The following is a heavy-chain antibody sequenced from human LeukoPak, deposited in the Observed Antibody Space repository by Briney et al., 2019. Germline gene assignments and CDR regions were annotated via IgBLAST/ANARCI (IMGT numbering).Heavy chain of an antibody. V-gene: IGHV4-59*11. CDR1: GGSISSHY. D-gene: IGHD3-22*01. CDR3: ARVPNYYDSSGYYYFDY. Sequence: SETLSLTCTVSGGSISSHYWSWIRQPPGKGLVWIGYIYYSGSTNYNPSLKSRVTISVDTFKNQFSLKLSSVTAADTAVYYCARVPNYYDSSGYYYFDYWGQGTLVTVSS. J-gene: IGHJ4*02. CDR2: IYYSGST.